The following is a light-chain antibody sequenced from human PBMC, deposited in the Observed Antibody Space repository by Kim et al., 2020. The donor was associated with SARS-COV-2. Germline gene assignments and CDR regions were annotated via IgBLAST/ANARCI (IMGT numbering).Light chain of an antibody. CDR2: QDR. V-gene: IGLV3-1*01. CDR3: QAWDNNTVV. J-gene: IGLJ2*01. CDR1: KLGDKY. Sequence: VSPGQTASITCSGDKLGDKYACWYQQKPGKSPVLVIYQDRKRPSGIPERFSGSNSGNTATLTISGTQAVDEADYYCQAWDNNTVVFGGGTQLTVL.